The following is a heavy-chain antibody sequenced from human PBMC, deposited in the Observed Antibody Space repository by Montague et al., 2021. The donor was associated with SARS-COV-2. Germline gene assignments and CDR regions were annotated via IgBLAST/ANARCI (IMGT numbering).Heavy chain of an antibody. CDR1: GGSISSSNYY. Sequence: SETRSLTCTVSGGSISSSNYYWGWIRQPPGKGLEWIGSIYYSGSTYYNPSLKSRVTISVDTSKNQFSLKLSSVTAADTAVYYCARVGRQQLVRLSGMDVWGQGTTVTVSS. D-gene: IGHD6-13*01. CDR2: IYYSGST. V-gene: IGHV4-39*07. CDR3: ARVGRQQLVRLSGMDV. J-gene: IGHJ6*02.